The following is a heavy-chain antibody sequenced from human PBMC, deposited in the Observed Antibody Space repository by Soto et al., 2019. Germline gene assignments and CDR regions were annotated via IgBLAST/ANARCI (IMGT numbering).Heavy chain of an antibody. CDR3: ARGYCSSTSCQYYFDY. Sequence: QVQLVQSGTEVKKPGASVKVSCKASGYTFTGYAIHWVRQAPGQRLEWMGWINGGNGDTKYSQKFQGRVTITRDTTGSTAYMELTSLGSEDTAVYHCARGYCSSTSCQYYFDYWGQGTLVTVSS. J-gene: IGHJ4*02. D-gene: IGHD2-2*01. CDR2: INGGNGDT. CDR1: GYTFTGYA. V-gene: IGHV1-3*01.